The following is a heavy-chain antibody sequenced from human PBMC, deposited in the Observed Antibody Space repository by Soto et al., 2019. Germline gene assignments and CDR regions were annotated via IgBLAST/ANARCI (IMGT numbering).Heavy chain of an antibody. CDR1: VFTFTSYA. J-gene: IGHJ6*04. Sequence: VGSLRLSCAVSVFTFTSYAMTWVRQPPGKGLEWVSAISGSGGSEFYADSVKGRFTISRDNSKNTLYLQMKSLRAEDTALYYCAKGDKTTITEYYATHVWRNGPKVT. CDR3: AKGDKTTITEYYATHV. CDR2: ISGSGGSE. D-gene: IGHD5-12*01. V-gene: IGHV3-23*01.